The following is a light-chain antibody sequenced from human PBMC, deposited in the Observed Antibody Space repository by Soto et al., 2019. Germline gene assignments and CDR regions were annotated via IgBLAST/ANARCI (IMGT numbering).Light chain of an antibody. CDR1: EDIDTS. CDR2: GAS. CDR3: QHYDTFSWT. V-gene: IGKV1-5*01. Sequence: DLQMTQPPSTLSVSLGELITTNSRAIEDIDTSLAWFQQRPGKAPKVLIAGASGLMNGVPSTFSGSGSGTECALTISSVQPDDVATYFCQHYDTFSWTLGQGTKVDIK. J-gene: IGKJ1*01.